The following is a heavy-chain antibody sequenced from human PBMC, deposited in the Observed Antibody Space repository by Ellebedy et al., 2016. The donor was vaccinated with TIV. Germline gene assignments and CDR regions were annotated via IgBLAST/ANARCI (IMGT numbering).Heavy chain of an antibody. CDR2: TTSSITYI. CDR3: ARGDSGSYYGLDY. D-gene: IGHD1-26*01. CDR1: GFTFTSNS. Sequence: GGSLRLSXAVSGFTFTSNSMTWVRQAPGKGLEWVSCTTSSITYIYYADSVKGRFTISRDNAKNSLYLQMNSLRAEDTAVYYCARGDSGSYYGLDYWGQGTLVTVSS. V-gene: IGHV3-21*01. J-gene: IGHJ4*02.